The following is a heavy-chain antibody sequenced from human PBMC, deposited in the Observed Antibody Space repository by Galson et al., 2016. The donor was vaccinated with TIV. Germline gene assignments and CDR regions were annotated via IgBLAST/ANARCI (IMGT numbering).Heavy chain of an antibody. CDR2: INWNSGSV. CDR1: GFSFGDYA. J-gene: IGHJ3*01. Sequence: SLRLSCAASGFSFGDYAMHWVRQAPGKGLEWVSGINWNSGSVDFADSVKGRFTISRDNAKNSLYLQMNSLRGEDTALYYCAKAKSIFGVVPHRAFDLWGQGTTVTVSS. V-gene: IGHV3-9*01. CDR3: AKAKSIFGVVPHRAFDL. D-gene: IGHD3-3*01.